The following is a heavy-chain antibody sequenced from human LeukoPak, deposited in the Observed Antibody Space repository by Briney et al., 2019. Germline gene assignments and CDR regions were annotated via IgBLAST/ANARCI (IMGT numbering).Heavy chain of an antibody. CDR2: IYYSGST. Sequence: SETLSLTCTVSGVSISSYYWSWIRQPPGKGLEWIGYIYYSGSTNYNPSLKSRATISLDTSKNQFSLKLRSVSAADTAVYYCASYYGSGTYFGYWGQGTLVTVSS. CDR3: ASYYGSGTYFGY. CDR1: GVSISSYY. J-gene: IGHJ4*02. V-gene: IGHV4-59*01. D-gene: IGHD3-10*01.